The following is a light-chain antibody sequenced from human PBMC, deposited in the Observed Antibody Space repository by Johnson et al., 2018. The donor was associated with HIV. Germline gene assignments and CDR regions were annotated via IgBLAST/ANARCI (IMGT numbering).Light chain of an antibody. CDR1: SSNIGNNY. CDR2: ENN. J-gene: IGLJ1*01. V-gene: IGLV1-51*02. CDR3: GTWASSLSAHFV. Sequence: QSVLTQPPSVSAAPGQKVTISCSGSSSNIGNNYESWYQQLPGTAPKLLIYENNKRPSGIPDRFSGSKSGTSATLGITGLQTGDEADYYCGTWASSLSAHFVFGTGTRVTV.